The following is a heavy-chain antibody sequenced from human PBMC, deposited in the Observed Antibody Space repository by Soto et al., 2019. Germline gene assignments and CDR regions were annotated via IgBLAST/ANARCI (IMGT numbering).Heavy chain of an antibody. D-gene: IGHD3-3*01. J-gene: IGHJ6*02. CDR3: ARDNPSPSHRTLFGVVTRTPYGMDV. Sequence: PGGSLRLSCAASGFTFDDYGMSWVRQAPGKGLEWVSGINWNGGSTGYADSVKGRFTISRGNAKNSLYLQMNSLRAEDTALYYCARDNPSPSHRTLFGVVTRTPYGMDVWGQGTTVTVSS. CDR1: GFTFDDYG. CDR2: INWNGGST. V-gene: IGHV3-20*04.